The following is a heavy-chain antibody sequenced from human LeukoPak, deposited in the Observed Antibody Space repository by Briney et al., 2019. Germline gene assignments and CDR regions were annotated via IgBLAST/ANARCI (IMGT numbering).Heavy chain of an antibody. D-gene: IGHD3-22*01. J-gene: IGHJ4*02. V-gene: IGHV3-23*01. CDR1: GFTLSSYA. Sequence: GGSLRLSCAASGFTLSSYAMSWVRQAPGKGLEWVSGISGSGGSTYYADSVKGRFTISRDNSKNTLYLQMNSLRAEDTAVYYCARDRRATYCYDTSAYWGQGTLVTVSS. CDR2: ISGSGGST. CDR3: ARDRRATYCYDTSAY.